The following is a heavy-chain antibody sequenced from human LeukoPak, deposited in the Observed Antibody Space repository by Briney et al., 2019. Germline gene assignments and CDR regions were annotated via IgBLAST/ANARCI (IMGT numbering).Heavy chain of an antibody. CDR1: GGSITTTSY. CDR3: ARIPSAYGMDV. Sequence: SETLSLTCGVSGGSITTTSYWSWVRQPPGGGLEWIGEISLAGRTRYNPSLKSRVNISIDESKNHLYLNLASVTAADTAVYYCARIPSAYGMDVWGQGTTVTVSS. J-gene: IGHJ6*02. V-gene: IGHV4-4*02. CDR2: ISLAGRT.